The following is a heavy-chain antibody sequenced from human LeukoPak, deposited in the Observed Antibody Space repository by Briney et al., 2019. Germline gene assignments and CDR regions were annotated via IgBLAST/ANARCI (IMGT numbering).Heavy chain of an antibody. D-gene: IGHD6-19*01. CDR3: ARGTPSSSGWLYYGMDV. J-gene: IGHJ6*02. CDR2: ISYDGSNK. Sequence: GRSLRLSCAASGFTFSSYAMHWVRQALGKGLEWVAVISYDGSNKYYADSVKGRFTIFRDNSKNTLYLQMNSLRAEDTAVYYCARGTPSSSGWLYYGMDVWGQGTTVTVSS. CDR1: GFTFSSYA. V-gene: IGHV3-30-3*01.